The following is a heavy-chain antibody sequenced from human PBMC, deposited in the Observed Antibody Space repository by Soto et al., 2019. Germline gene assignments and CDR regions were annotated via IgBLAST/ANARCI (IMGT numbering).Heavy chain of an antibody. Sequence: GASVKVSFKASGYTFSSYGMHWVRQAPGHRLEWMGWINVGNGGTAYSQKFQPRVTITRDTTASTAYMELNSLISEDTAVYYCARQDAFDVWGQGTMVTVSS. CDR1: GYTFSSYG. J-gene: IGHJ3*01. V-gene: IGHV1-3*01. CDR2: INVGNGGT. CDR3: ARQDAFDV.